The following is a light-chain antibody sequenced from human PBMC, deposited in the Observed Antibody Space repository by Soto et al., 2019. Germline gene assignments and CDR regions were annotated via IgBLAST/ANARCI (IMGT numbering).Light chain of an antibody. Sequence: EIVLTQSPATLSLSPGERATLSCRASQSVSSSLAWYQQKPGQAPRLLINDASTRPTGIPARFSGSGSGTDFTLTISSLEPEDFAVYYCQQHSNWPLTFGGGTKVEIK. CDR3: QQHSNWPLT. J-gene: IGKJ4*01. V-gene: IGKV3-11*01. CDR1: QSVSSS. CDR2: DAS.